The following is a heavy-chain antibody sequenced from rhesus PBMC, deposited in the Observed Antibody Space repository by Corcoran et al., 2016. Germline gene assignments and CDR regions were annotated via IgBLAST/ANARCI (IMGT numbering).Heavy chain of an antibody. CDR2: ISGSGGST. Sequence: QLQLQESGPGLVKPSETLSLTCAVSGGSIRSTYWIWIRQPPGKGLEWIGRISGSGGSTDYNPSLKSRVTISTDTSKNQFSLKLSSVTAADTAVYYCARAKYSSGSFDYWGQGVLVTVSS. CDR3: ARAKYSSGSFDY. CDR1: GGSIRSTY. V-gene: IGHV4-173*01. J-gene: IGHJ4*01. D-gene: IGHD6-31*01.